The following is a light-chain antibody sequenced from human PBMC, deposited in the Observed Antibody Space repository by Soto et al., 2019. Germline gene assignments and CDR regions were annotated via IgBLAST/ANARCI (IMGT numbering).Light chain of an antibody. Sequence: EIVLTQSPAPLSLSPGEGAARSCSASQSVSSYLLWYQQKPGQTPRLLIYGASTRATGIPARFSGSGSGTESTLTISSLQSADFAVSYCQQYNNWPPLTCGGGTKVDIK. J-gene: IGKJ4*01. V-gene: IGKV3-15*01. CDR2: GAS. CDR1: QSVSSY. CDR3: QQYNNWPPLT.